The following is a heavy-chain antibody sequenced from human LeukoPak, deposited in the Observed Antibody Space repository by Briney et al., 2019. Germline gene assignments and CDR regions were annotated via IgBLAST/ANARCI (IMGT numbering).Heavy chain of an antibody. D-gene: IGHD2-21*02. CDR1: GGTVSSYA. Sequence: ASVKVSCKSSGGTVSSYAINWVRQAPGQGLEWMGGIIPIFGTTNYAQKFQGRVTITADESTSTAYMELSSLRSEDTAVYYCAREGLAYCGGDCWYYFDYWGQGTPVTVSS. CDR2: IIPIFGTT. CDR3: AREGLAYCGGDCWYYFDY. J-gene: IGHJ4*02. V-gene: IGHV1-69*13.